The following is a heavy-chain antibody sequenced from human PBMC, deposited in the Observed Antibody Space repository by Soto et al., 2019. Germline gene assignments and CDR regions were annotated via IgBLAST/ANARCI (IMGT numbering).Heavy chain of an antibody. J-gene: IGHJ5*02. CDR3: ARVTMVRGVLRVGGLFDP. V-gene: IGHV4-31*03. CDR1: GGSISSGGYY. CDR2: IYYSGST. Sequence: SETLSLTCTVSGGSISSGGYYWSWIRHHPGKGLEWIGYIYYSGSTHYNPSLKSRVTISVDTSKNQFSLKLSSVTAADTAVYYCARVTMVRGVLRVGGLFDPWGQGTLVTVSS. D-gene: IGHD3-10*01.